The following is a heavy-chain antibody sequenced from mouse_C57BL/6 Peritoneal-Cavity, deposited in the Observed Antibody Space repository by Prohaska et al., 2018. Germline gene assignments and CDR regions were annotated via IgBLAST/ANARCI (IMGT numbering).Heavy chain of an antibody. Sequence: HGKSLEWIGDINPNNGGTSYNQKFKGKATLTVDKSSSTAYMELRSLTSEDSAVYYCALLTGTNYWGQGTTLTVSS. D-gene: IGHD4-1*01. J-gene: IGHJ2*01. CDR3: ALLTGTNY. CDR2: INPNNGGT. V-gene: IGHV1-26*01.